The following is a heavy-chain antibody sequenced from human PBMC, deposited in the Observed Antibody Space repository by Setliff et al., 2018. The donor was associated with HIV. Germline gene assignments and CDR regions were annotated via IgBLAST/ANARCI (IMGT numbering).Heavy chain of an antibody. Sequence: SETLSLTCAVSGGSISSSNWWSWVRQAPGEGLEWIGEIHHSGSTNYKPSLKSRVTISVDTSKNHFSLKLSSVTAADTAVYYCARRERYYDILTGRVFDGFDIWGQGTMVTVSS. CDR3: ARRERYYDILTGRVFDGFDI. CDR1: GGSISSSNW. CDR2: IHHSGST. D-gene: IGHD3-9*01. V-gene: IGHV4-4*02. J-gene: IGHJ3*02.